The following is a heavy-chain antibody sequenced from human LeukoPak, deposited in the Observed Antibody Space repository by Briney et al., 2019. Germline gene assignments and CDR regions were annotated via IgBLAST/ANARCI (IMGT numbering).Heavy chain of an antibody. D-gene: IGHD3-9*01. Sequence: GGSLRLSCAASGYTFTGYYMHWVRQAPGQGLEWMGWINPNSGGTNYAQKFQGRVTMTRDTSISTAYMELSRLRSDDTAVYYCARIRAPPRYDILTGYYEYYFDYWGQGTLVTVSS. CDR1: GYTFTGYY. J-gene: IGHJ4*02. CDR2: INPNSGGT. V-gene: IGHV1-2*02. CDR3: ARIRAPPRYDILTGYYEYYFDY.